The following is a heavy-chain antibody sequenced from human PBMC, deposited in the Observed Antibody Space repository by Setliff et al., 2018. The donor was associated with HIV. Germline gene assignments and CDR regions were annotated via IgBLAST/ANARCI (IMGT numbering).Heavy chain of an antibody. CDR3: HSGYDTEEQSYFDY. CDR1: GFTFSSYS. CDR2: ISSSSKT. Sequence: GGSLRFSCAASGFTFSSYSMNWVRQAPGKGLEWVSYISSSSKTYADSVKDRFTISRDNAKNTLYLQMNSLRAEDTGVYYCHSGYDTEEQSYFDYWGQGTLVTVSS. J-gene: IGHJ4*02. D-gene: IGHD5-12*01. V-gene: IGHV3-48*04.